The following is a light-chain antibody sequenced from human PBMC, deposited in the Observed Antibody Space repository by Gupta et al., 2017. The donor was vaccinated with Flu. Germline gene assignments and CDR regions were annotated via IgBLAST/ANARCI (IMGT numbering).Light chain of an antibody. V-gene: IGLV6-57*03. J-gene: IGLJ3*02. Sequence: NFLLTQPHSVSESPGKTVTISCTRSSGSIANNYVQWYHQRPGSAPAIVIFYENERPSAVPARFACATACSCTSALTNTSGLRADDDAYYYCPYSASTNSCVFGGGTKFTVL. CDR3: PYSASTNSCV. CDR1: SGSIANNY. CDR2: YEN.